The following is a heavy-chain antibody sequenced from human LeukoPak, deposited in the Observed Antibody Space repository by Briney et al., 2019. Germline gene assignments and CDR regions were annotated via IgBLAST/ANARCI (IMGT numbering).Heavy chain of an antibody. J-gene: IGHJ4*02. CDR1: GFTFSSYG. Sequence: GGSLRLSSAASGFTFSSYGMHWVRQAPGKGLEWVAFIRYDGSNKYYADSVKGRFTISRDNSKNTLYLQMNSLRAEDTAVYYCAKDLARRRGYGDLNYWGQGTLVTVSS. D-gene: IGHD4-17*01. CDR2: IRYDGSNK. CDR3: AKDLARRRGYGDLNY. V-gene: IGHV3-30*02.